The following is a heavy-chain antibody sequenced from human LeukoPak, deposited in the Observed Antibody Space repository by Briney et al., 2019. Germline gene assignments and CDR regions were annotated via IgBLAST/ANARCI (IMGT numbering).Heavy chain of an antibody. CDR2: IGGSGGST. J-gene: IGHJ4*02. D-gene: IGHD4-17*01. CDR1: GFTFSSYA. CDR3: TRGGGGYYGDYGNNN. Sequence: EGSLRLSCAASGFTFSSYAMSWVRQAPGKGPEWVSAIGGSGGSTYYADSVKGRFTVSRDNSKNTLYLQMNSLRAEDTAVYYCTRGGGGYYGDYGNNNWGQGTLVTVSS. V-gene: IGHV3-23*01.